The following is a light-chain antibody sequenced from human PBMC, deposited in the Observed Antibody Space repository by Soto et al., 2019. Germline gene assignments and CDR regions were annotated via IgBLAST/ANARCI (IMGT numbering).Light chain of an antibody. CDR3: AAHGAIGV. Sequence: QSVLTQPASVSGSPGQSITISCTGSRTDISGHNHVSWYQQHPDKAPKLIIYEVSDRPSGVSDRFSGSKSGNTASLTISGLQAEDEADYYCAAHGAIGVFGAGTKVTV. J-gene: IGLJ1*01. V-gene: IGLV2-14*01. CDR1: RTDISGHNH. CDR2: EVS.